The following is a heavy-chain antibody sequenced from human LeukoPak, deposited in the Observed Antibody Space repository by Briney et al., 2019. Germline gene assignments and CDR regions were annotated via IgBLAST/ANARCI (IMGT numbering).Heavy chain of an antibody. CDR1: GFTFSSYA. CDR3: ANYIGNQLLFSTWNYYGMDV. J-gene: IGHJ6*02. Sequence: GGSLRLSCAASGFTFSSYAMSWVRQAPGKGLEWVSAISGSGGSTYYADSVKGRFTISRDNSKNTLYLQMNSLRAEDTAVYYCANYIGNQLLFSTWNYYGMDVWGQGTTVTVSS. V-gene: IGHV3-23*01. D-gene: IGHD2-2*01. CDR2: ISGSGGST.